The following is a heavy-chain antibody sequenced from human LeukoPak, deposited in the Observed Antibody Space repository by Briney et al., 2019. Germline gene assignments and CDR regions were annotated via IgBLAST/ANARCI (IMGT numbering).Heavy chain of an antibody. CDR2: IYSGGST. V-gene: IGHV3-53*01. J-gene: IGHJ4*02. CDR3: ARGLIY. CDR1: GFTFSSNY. Sequence: GGSLRLSCAASGFTFSSNYTSWVRQAPGKGLEWFSVIYSGGSTYYTDSVTGGFTISRDNSKNTLYLRMNGLRAEDTAVYYCARGLIYWGQGTLVTVSS.